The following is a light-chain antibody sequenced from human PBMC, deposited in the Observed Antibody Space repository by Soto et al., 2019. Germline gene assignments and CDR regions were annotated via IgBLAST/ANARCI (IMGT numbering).Light chain of an antibody. CDR1: ESIGNS. V-gene: IGKV3-11*01. CDR3: RQRYNWPLT. CDR2: DAF. J-gene: IGKJ4*01. Sequence: TVLTQSPATLSLSPGERATLSCKASESIGNSLGWFQQKPGQAPRLLIDDAFNRATGIPARFTGSGYGSDFTLTISSLEPDDFVVYYCRQRYNWPLTFGGGTKVEIK.